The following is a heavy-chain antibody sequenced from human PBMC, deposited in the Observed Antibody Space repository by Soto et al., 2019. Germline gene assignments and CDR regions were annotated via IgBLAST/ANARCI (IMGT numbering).Heavy chain of an antibody. CDR1: GFTFSTSA. V-gene: IGHV3-23*01. D-gene: IGHD3-10*01. Sequence: GGSLRLSCTASGFTFSTSAMSWVRQAPGKGLEWVSISSASGRSTYHADSVKGRFSVSRDNSKNTLYLQMNSLRAEDTAIYYCAKKVNSGSGSQFFDYWGQGTLVTVSS. CDR3: AKKVNSGSGSQFFDY. J-gene: IGHJ4*02. CDR2: SSASGRST.